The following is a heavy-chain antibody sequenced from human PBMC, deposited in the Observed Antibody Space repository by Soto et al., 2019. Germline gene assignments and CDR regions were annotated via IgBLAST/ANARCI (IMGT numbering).Heavy chain of an antibody. D-gene: IGHD3-10*01. CDR3: AKVSGDAGDAFDI. Sequence: GGSLRLSCAASGFTFSSYAMSWVRQAPGKGLEWVSAISGSGGSTYYADSVKGRFTISRDNSKNTLYLQMNSLSAEDTAVYYCAKVSGDAGDAFDIWGQGTMVTVSS. J-gene: IGHJ3*02. CDR2: ISGSGGST. V-gene: IGHV3-23*01. CDR1: GFTFSSYA.